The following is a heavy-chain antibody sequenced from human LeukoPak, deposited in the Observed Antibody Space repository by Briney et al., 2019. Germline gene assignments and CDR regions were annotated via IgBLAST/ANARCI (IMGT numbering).Heavy chain of an antibody. V-gene: IGHV3-23*01. Sequence: GGSLRLSCAASGFTFSSYAMSWVRQAPGKGLEWVSAISGSGGSTYYADSVKGRFTISRDNSKNTLYLQMNSLRGEDTAVYYCATQWRDYYYYYYMDVWGKGTTVTVSS. D-gene: IGHD6-19*01. CDR3: ATQWRDYYYYYYMDV. CDR1: GFTFSSYA. J-gene: IGHJ6*03. CDR2: ISGSGGST.